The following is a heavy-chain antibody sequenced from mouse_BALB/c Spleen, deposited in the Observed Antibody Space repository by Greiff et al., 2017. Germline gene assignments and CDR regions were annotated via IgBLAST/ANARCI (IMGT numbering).Heavy chain of an antibody. D-gene: IGHD2-3*01. J-gene: IGHJ4*01. CDR1: GFNIKDTY. V-gene: IGHV14-3*02. CDR3: HYDGYPYAMDY. Sequence: VQLKESGAELVKPGASVKLSCTASGFNIKDTYMHWVKQRPEQGLEWIGRIDPANGNTKYDPKFQGKATITADTSSNTAYLQLSSLTSEDTAVYYCHYDGYPYAMDYWGQGTSVTVSS. CDR2: IDPANGNT.